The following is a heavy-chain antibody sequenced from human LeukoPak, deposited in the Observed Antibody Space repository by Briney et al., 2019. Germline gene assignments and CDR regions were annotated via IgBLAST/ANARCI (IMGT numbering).Heavy chain of an antibody. D-gene: IGHD5-24*01. Sequence: SVTLSPNCAVYAGCFSGYYWWWIRQPPGKGLEWIGEINHSGSTNYNPSLKSRVTISVDTSKNQFSLKLSSVTAADTAVYYCARGTGMATIYWYFDLWGRGTLVTVSS. V-gene: IGHV4-34*01. CDR1: AGCFSGYY. CDR3: ARGTGMATIYWYFDL. CDR2: INHSGST. J-gene: IGHJ2*01.